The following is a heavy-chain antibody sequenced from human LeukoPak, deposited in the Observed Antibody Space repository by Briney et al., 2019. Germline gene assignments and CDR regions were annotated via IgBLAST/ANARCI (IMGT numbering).Heavy chain of an antibody. D-gene: IGHD6-19*01. CDR3: ARDTIAVAGNLHYYVMDV. J-gene: IGHJ6*02. CDR1: GFTFGDYA. Sequence: GGSLRLSCTASGFTFGDYAMSWVRQAPGKGLEWVSSISSSSGYIYYADSLKGRFTISRDNAKNSLYLQMNSLRAEDTAVYYCARDTIAVAGNLHYYVMDVWGQGTTVTVS. V-gene: IGHV3-21*01. CDR2: ISSSSGYI.